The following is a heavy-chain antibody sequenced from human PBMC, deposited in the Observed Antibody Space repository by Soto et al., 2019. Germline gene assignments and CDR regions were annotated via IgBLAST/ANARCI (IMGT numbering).Heavy chain of an antibody. Sequence: SETLSLTCAVYGGSVHGYYWNWIRQPPGKGLEWIGEINHTGGTHYNPSLKSRVTMSVDTSKNQFSLRLSSVTAADTAIYYCATRITVFGLLIPPFDPWGQGTQVTVSS. V-gene: IGHV4-34*01. CDR1: GGSVHGYY. J-gene: IGHJ5*02. CDR3: ATRITVFGLLIPPFDP. D-gene: IGHD3-3*01. CDR2: INHTGGT.